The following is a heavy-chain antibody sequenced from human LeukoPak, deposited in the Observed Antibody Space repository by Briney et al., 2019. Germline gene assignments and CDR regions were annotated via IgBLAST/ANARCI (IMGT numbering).Heavy chain of an antibody. V-gene: IGHV3-7*01. J-gene: IGHJ4*02. CDR2: INKDGSKK. CDR1: GFTFSDYW. D-gene: IGHD1-26*01. Sequence: PGGSLRLSCAATGFTFSDYWMNWVRQALGKGVEWLANINKDGSKKDYVDSVKGRFTISRDNAKNSLSLQMDSLRVEDTAVYHCVRDAPGREGPHYWGQGILVTVSS. CDR3: VRDAPGREGPHY.